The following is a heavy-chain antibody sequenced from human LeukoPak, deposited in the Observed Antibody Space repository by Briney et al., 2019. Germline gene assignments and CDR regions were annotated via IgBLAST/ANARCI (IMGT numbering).Heavy chain of an antibody. CDR2: MSSSDDGR. CDR1: GFSFSRYA. J-gene: IGHJ4*02. Sequence: GGSLRLSCATSGFSFSRYAMSWVRQAPGKGLEWVSAMSSSDDGRYYAGSVRGRFTISRDTSRSTLYLQMNSLRAEDAAVYYCAKAPVTSCRGAFCYPFDYWGQGTLVTVSS. CDR3: AKAPVTSCRGAFCYPFDY. V-gene: IGHV3-23*01. D-gene: IGHD2-15*01.